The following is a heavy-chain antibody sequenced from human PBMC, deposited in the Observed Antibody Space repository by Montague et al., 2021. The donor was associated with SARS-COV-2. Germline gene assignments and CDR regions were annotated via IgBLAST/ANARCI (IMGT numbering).Heavy chain of an antibody. CDR3: AHVGVAGSCGSWYPKIRDWYFDP. Sequence: PALVKPTQTLTLTCTFSGFSPSTSGVGVGWIRQPPGKALEWLALIYWDDDKRYSPSLKRRLTITKYTSKNQVVLTMTNMYLVDTATYYCAHVGVAGSCGSWYPKIRDWYFDPWGHGTLVTVSP. CDR2: IYWDDDK. CDR1: GFSPSTSGVG. V-gene: IGHV2-5*02. J-gene: IGHJ2*01. D-gene: IGHD2-15*01.